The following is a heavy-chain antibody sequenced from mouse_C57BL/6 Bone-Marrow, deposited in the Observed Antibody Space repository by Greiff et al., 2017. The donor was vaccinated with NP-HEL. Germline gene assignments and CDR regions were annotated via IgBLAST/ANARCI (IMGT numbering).Heavy chain of an antibody. CDR1: GYTFTDHT. J-gene: IGHJ3*01. CDR2: IYPRGGST. V-gene: IGHV1-78*01. D-gene: IGHD1-1*01. Sequence: QVQLQQSDAELVKPGASVKISCKVSGYTFTDHTIHWMKQRPEQGLEWIGYIYPRGGSTKYTEKFKGKATLTADKSSSQACMQLNSLPSEDSAVSFCAKDYYGRPSWCAYWGQETLVTVSA. CDR3: AKDYYGRPSWCAY.